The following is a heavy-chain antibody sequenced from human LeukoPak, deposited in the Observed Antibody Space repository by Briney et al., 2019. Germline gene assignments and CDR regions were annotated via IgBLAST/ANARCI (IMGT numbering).Heavy chain of an antibody. V-gene: IGHV4-34*01. Sequence: SETLSLTCAVYGGSFSGYYWSWIRQPPGKGLEWIGEINHSGSTNYNPSLKSRVTISVDTSKNQFSRKLSSVTAADTAVYYCAIRGRGMDVWGQGTTVTVSS. CDR1: GGSFSGYY. D-gene: IGHD1-14*01. CDR3: AIRGRGMDV. CDR2: INHSGST. J-gene: IGHJ6*02.